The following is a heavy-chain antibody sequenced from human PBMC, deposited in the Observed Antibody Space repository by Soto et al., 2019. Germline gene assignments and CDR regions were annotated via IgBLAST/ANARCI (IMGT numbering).Heavy chain of an antibody. J-gene: IGHJ4*02. D-gene: IGHD3-3*01. CDR1: GGTFNIYT. Sequence: SVKVSCKASGGTFNIYTITWVRKAPGQGLEWMGRIIPILGIANYAQKFQGRVTITADKSTSTAYMELSSLRSEDTAVYYCARDYRSDPFWSGYYTDYYFDYWGQGTLVTVSA. CDR3: ARDYRSDPFWSGYYTDYYFDY. V-gene: IGHV1-69*04. CDR2: IIPILGIA.